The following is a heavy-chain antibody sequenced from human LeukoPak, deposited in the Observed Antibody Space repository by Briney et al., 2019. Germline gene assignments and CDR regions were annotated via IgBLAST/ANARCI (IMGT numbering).Heavy chain of an antibody. CDR2: IPYDGSDK. J-gene: IGHJ4*02. CDR1: GFTFSSCG. Sequence: GGALRLSCAASGFTFSSCGMHWVRQAPGKGLEWVAFIPYDGSDKYYADSVKGRFTISRDNSKTTLYLQMNSLILGDTAVYYCAKDRSTSNWHYYFDSWGQGTLVTVSS. CDR3: AKDRSTSNWHYYFDS. V-gene: IGHV3-30*02. D-gene: IGHD1-7*01.